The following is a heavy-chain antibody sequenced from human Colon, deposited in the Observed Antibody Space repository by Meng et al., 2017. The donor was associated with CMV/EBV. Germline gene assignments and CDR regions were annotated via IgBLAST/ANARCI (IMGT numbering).Heavy chain of an antibody. V-gene: IGHV3-48*03. CDR1: GFTFSSYE. D-gene: IGHD2-8*01. Sequence: SCAASGFTFSSYEMNWVRQAPGKGLEWVSYISSSGSTIYYADSVKGRFTISRDNAKNSLYLQMNSLRAEDTAVYYCAKDSYCTNGVCYTSYYYYGMDVWGQGTTVTVSS. J-gene: IGHJ6*02. CDR2: ISSSGSTI. CDR3: AKDSYCTNGVCYTSYYYYGMDV.